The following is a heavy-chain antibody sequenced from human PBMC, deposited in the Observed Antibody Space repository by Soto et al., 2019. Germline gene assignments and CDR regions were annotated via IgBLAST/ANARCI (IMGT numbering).Heavy chain of an antibody. V-gene: IGHV1-2*04. J-gene: IGHJ3*02. D-gene: IGHD6-13*01. Sequence: QVQLVQSGAEVKKPGASVKVSCKASGYTFTGYYMHWVRQAPGQGLEWMGWINPNSGGTNYAQKFQGWVTRTRDTSISTAYMELSRLRSDDTAVYYCAREYSSSWYRGGAGDIWGQGTMVTVSS. CDR2: INPNSGGT. CDR1: GYTFTGYY. CDR3: AREYSSSWYRGGAGDI.